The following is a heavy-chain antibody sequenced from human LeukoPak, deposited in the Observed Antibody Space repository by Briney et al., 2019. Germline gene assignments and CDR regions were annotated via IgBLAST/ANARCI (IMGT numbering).Heavy chain of an antibody. CDR1: GFTFSNYW. CDR3: ARGGIRGILLPVDY. J-gene: IGHJ4*02. CDR2: IKHDGSDK. D-gene: IGHD3-10*01. V-gene: IGHV3-7*01. Sequence: GGSLRLSCAVSGFTFSNYWMSWVRQAPGKGLEWVANIKHDGSDKYYLDSVKGRFTLSRDNAKNSLFLQMNTLRAEDTAIYYCARGGIRGILLPVDYWGQGTLVTVSS.